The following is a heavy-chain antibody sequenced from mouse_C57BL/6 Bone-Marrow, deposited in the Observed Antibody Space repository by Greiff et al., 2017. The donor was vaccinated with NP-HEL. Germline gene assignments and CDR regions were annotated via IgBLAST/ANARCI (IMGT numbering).Heavy chain of an antibody. Sequence: EVQLQQSGTVLARPGASVKMSCKTSGYTFTSYWMHWVKQRPGQGLEWIGAIYPGNSDTSYNQKFKGKAKLTAVTSASTAYMELSSLTNEDSAVYNWTKTTVVADYYAMDYWGQGTSVTVSS. CDR2: IYPGNSDT. CDR1: GYTFTSYW. J-gene: IGHJ4*01. V-gene: IGHV1-5*01. CDR3: TKTTVVADYYAMDY. D-gene: IGHD1-1*01.